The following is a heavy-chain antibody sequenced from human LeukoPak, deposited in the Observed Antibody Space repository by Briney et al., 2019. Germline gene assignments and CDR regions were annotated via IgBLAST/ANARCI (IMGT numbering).Heavy chain of an antibody. CDR1: GGSFSGYY. CDR3: ARELRRQLPEYQYYMDV. J-gene: IGHJ6*03. CDR2: IEYSGST. D-gene: IGHD2-2*01. Sequence: SETLSLTCAVYGGSFSGYYWNWIRQPPGKGLEWIGEIEYSGSTKYSPSLKSRVTISADTSKNQFSLKLSSVTAADTAVYYCARELRRQLPEYQYYMDVWGKGTTVTVS. V-gene: IGHV4-34*01.